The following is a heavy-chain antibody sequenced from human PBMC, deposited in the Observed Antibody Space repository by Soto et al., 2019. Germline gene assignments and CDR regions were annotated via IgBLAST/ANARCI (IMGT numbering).Heavy chain of an antibody. CDR3: ARGALAAAGMGVDY. V-gene: IGHV1-69*02. J-gene: IGHJ4*02. CDR2: IIPILGIA. Sequence: QVQLVQSGAEVKKPGSSVKVSCKASGGTFSSYTISWVRQAPGQGLEWMGRIIPILGIANYAQKFQGRVTITADKSTSTAYMELSSLRSEDTAVYYCARGALAAAGMGVDYWGQGTLVTVSS. D-gene: IGHD6-13*01. CDR1: GGTFSSYT.